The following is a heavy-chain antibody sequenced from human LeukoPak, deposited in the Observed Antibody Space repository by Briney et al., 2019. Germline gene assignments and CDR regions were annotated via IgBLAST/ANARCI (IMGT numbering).Heavy chain of an antibody. D-gene: IGHD3-10*01. V-gene: IGHV3-7*01. Sequence: GGSLRLSCAASGFTFSSYWMSWVRQAPGKGLEWVANIKQDGSEKYYVDSVKGRFTISRDNAKNSLYLQMNSLRAEDTAVYYCAKDKNYYGSGSYWYYFDYWGQGTLVTVSS. CDR2: IKQDGSEK. CDR1: GFTFSSYW. CDR3: AKDKNYYGSGSYWYYFDY. J-gene: IGHJ4*02.